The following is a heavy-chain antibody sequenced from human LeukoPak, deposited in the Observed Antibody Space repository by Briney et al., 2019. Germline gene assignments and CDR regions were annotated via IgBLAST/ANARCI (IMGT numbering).Heavy chain of an antibody. CDR1: GYTFTSYG. Sequence: ASVKVSCKASGYTFTSYGISWVRQAPGQGLEWMGWISAYNGNTNYAQKLQGRGTMTTDTSTSTAYMELRSLRSDDTAVYYCARDCSGGSCYSGRAFDIWGQGTMVTVSS. CDR2: ISAYNGNT. D-gene: IGHD2-15*01. J-gene: IGHJ3*02. CDR3: ARDCSGGSCYSGRAFDI. V-gene: IGHV1-18*01.